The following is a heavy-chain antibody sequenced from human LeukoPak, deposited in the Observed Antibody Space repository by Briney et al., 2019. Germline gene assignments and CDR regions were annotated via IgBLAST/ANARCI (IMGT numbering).Heavy chain of an antibody. CDR1: GFTFSSYA. V-gene: IGHV3-23*01. D-gene: IGHD5-24*01. CDR2: ICGNGGST. J-gene: IGHJ4*02. Sequence: GGSLRLSCAASGFTFSSYAMNWVRQAPGKGLEWVSAICGNGGSTYYADSVKGRFTISRDNSKNTVYLQMNSLRVEDTAVYYCAKDQGAMATYPVDYWGQGTLVTVSS. CDR3: AKDQGAMATYPVDY.